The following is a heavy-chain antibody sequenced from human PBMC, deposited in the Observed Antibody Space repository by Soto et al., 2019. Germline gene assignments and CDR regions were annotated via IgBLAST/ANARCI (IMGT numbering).Heavy chain of an antibody. CDR1: GYTFTSYY. CDR2: INPSGGST. J-gene: IGHJ4*02. Sequence: ASVKVSCKASGYTFTSYYMRWVRQAPGQGLEWMGIINPSGGSTSYAQKFQGRVTMTRDTSTSTVYMELSSLRSEDTAVYYCARDPFRGYSGYDLSNIDFWGQGTLVTVSS. CDR3: ARDPFRGYSGYDLSNIDF. V-gene: IGHV1-46*01. D-gene: IGHD5-12*01.